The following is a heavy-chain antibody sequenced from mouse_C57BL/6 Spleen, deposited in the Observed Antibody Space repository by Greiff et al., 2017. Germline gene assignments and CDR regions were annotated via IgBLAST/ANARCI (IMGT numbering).Heavy chain of an antibody. J-gene: IGHJ1*03. CDR3: ARDHGYYLHWYFDV. CDR2: ISDGGSYT. D-gene: IGHD2-3*01. Sequence: VQLKESGGGLVKPGGSLKLSCAASGFTFSSYAMSWVRQTPEKRLEWVATISDGGSYTYYPDNVKGRFTISRDNAKNNLYLQMSHLKSEDTAMYYCARDHGYYLHWYFDVWGTGTTVTVSS. CDR1: GFTFSSYA. V-gene: IGHV5-4*01.